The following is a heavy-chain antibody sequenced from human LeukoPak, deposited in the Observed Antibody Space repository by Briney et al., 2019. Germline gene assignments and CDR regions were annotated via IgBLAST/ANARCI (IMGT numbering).Heavy chain of an antibody. D-gene: IGHD2-15*01. CDR1: GGSFSGYY. Sequence: SETLSLTCAVYGGSFSGYYWSWIRQPPGKGLEWIGEINHSGSTNYNPSLKSRVTISVDTSKNQFSLKLSSVTAADTAVYYCARGPPRRWWYGSPHAFGIWGQGTMVTVSS. V-gene: IGHV4-34*01. CDR3: ARGPPRRWWYGSPHAFGI. CDR2: INHSGST. J-gene: IGHJ3*02.